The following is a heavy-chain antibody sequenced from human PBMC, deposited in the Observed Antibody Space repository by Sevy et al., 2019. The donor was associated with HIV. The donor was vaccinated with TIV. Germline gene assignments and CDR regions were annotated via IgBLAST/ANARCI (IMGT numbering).Heavy chain of an antibody. D-gene: IGHD2-2*01. CDR3: AREGCSKPHDY. J-gene: IGHJ4*02. Sequence: GGSLRLSCAASGFTFSNYAMSWVRQAPGKGLEWVSTFSFGCGKINYVHSVKGRFTISRDNSKNTLYLQMNSLRAEDTALYYCAREGCSKPHDYWGQGTLVTVSS. V-gene: IGHV3-23*01. CDR1: GFTFSNYA. CDR2: FSFGCGKI.